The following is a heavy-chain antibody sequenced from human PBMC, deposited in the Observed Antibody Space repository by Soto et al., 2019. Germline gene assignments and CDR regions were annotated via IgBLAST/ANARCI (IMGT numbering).Heavy chain of an antibody. CDR2: IIPIFGIA. CDR3: AREDRDRETGLVPAAIDGMDV. D-gene: IGHD2-2*01. J-gene: IGHJ6*02. V-gene: IGHV1-69*08. CDR1: GGTFSRYS. Sequence: QVQLVQSGAEVKKPGSSVKVSCKASGGTFSRYSITWVRQAPGHGLEWIGRIIPIFGIASYAQKFQVKVTITADETTSTAYMELSSMRSEDTAVYYCAREDRDRETGLVPAAIDGMDVWGQGTTVTVSS.